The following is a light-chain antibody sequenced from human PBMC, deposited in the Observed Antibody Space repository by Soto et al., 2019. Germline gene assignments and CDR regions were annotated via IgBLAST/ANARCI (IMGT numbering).Light chain of an antibody. J-gene: IGKJ1*01. CDR3: QQTLSVPRT. Sequence: DIQMTQSPSSVSASVGDRVTITCRASRDIGDRLAWFRHKPGKAPQLLIQTASTLQRGVPSRFSGSTTGTDFTLTITGLQPEDSATYYCQQTLSVPRTFGLGTKVDIK. V-gene: IGKV1-12*01. CDR1: RDIGDR. CDR2: TAS.